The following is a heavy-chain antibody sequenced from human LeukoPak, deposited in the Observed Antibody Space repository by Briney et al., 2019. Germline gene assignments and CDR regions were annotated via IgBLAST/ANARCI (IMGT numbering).Heavy chain of an antibody. J-gene: IGHJ4*02. CDR1: GYTFTSYY. CDR3: ARVPHYGDSEFDY. V-gene: IGHV1-46*01. D-gene: IGHD4-17*01. Sequence: GESLKISCKASGYTFTSYYMHWVRQAPGQGLEWMGIINPSGGSTSYAQKFQGRVTMTRDTSTSTVYMELSSLRSEDTAVYYCARVPHYGDSEFDYWGQGTLVTVSS. CDR2: INPSGGST.